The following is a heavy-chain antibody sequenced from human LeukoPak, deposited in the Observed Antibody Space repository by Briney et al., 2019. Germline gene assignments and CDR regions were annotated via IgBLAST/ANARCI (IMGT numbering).Heavy chain of an antibody. V-gene: IGHV3-21*01. Sequence: PGGSLRLSCAASGFTFSSYSMNWVRQAPGKGLEWVSSIRSSSSYIYYADSVKGRFTISRDNAKNSLYLQMNSLRAEDTAVYYCARLSYYYDSSGYYLEGFDYWGQGTLVTVSS. J-gene: IGHJ4*02. CDR3: ARLSYYYDSSGYYLEGFDY. CDR2: IRSSSSYI. D-gene: IGHD3-22*01. CDR1: GFTFSSYS.